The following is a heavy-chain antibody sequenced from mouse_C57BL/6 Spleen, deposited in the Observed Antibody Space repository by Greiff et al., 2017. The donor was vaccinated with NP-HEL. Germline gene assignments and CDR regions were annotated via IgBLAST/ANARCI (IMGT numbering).Heavy chain of an antibody. CDR3: AWGYYGSSSAWFAY. CDR2: INPNYGTT. Sequence: EVQLQQSGPELVKPGASVKISCKASGYSFTDYNMNWVKQSNGKSLEWIGVINPNYGTTSYNQKFKGKATLTVDQSSSTAYMQLNSLTSEDSAVDYCAWGYYGSSSAWFAYWGQGTLVTVSA. CDR1: GYSFTDYN. D-gene: IGHD1-1*01. V-gene: IGHV1-39*01. J-gene: IGHJ3*01.